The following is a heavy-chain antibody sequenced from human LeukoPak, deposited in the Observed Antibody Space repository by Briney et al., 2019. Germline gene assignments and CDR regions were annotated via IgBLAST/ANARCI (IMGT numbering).Heavy chain of an antibody. V-gene: IGHV3-23*01. CDR3: AKEGLGYSYGDLDY. Sequence: GGSLRLSCAASGFAFSSYAMSWVRQAPGKGLEWVSAISGSGGSTYYADSVKGRFTISRDNSKNTLYLQMNSLRAEDTAVYYCAKEGLGYSYGDLDYWGQGTLVTVSS. J-gene: IGHJ4*02. CDR1: GFAFSSYA. D-gene: IGHD5-18*01. CDR2: ISGSGGST.